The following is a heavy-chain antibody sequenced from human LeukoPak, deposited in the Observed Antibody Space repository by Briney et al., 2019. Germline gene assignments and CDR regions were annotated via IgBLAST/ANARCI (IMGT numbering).Heavy chain of an antibody. V-gene: IGHV4-59*01. CDR3: ARSELLWFGGVNSGFDY. CDR2: VYYSGST. Sequence: PSEPLSLTCPVSGGSISSYYWSWIRQPPGKGLEWIGYVYYSGSTNYNPSLKSRVTISVDTSKHQFSLKLSSVTAADTAVYYCARSELLWFGGVNSGFDYWGPGTLVTVSS. CDR1: GGSISSYY. J-gene: IGHJ4*02. D-gene: IGHD3-10*01.